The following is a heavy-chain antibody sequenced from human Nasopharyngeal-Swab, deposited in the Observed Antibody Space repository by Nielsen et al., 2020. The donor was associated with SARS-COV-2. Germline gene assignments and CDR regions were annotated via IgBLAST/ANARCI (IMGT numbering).Heavy chain of an antibody. D-gene: IGHD6-19*01. V-gene: IGHV3-7*01. CDR1: GFTFSSYW. CDR3: ARDLGSGWALDY. CDR2: IKQDGSEK. J-gene: IGHJ4*02. Sequence: GESLKISCAASGFTFSSYWMSWVRQAPGKGLEWVANIKQDGSEKYYVDSVKGRFTISRDNAKNSLYLQMNSLRVEDTAVYFCARDLGSGWALDYWGQGSLVTVSS.